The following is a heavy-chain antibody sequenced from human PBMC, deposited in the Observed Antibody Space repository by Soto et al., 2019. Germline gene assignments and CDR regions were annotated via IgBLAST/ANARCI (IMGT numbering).Heavy chain of an antibody. CDR2: IYYSGST. Sequence: SETLSLTCTVSGGSVSSYYWSWIRQSPGKGLEWIGYIYYSGSTRYKRSRKRRCPRSVDMCKSQFSLKVSSETAADPAVYHFAGHSNRRFFFLLLRPWGPGPL. CDR1: GGSVSSYY. CDR3: AGHSNRRFFFLLLRP. D-gene: IGHD3-10*01. J-gene: IGHJ5*02. V-gene: IGHV4-59*08.